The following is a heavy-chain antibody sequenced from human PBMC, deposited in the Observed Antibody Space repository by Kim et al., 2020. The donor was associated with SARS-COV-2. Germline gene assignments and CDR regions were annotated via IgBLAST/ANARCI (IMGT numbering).Heavy chain of an antibody. Sequence: TSSNPSRKSRVTISVDTSKNQFSLKLSSVTAADTAVYYCAGAIVEWPYDYWGQGTLVTVSS. D-gene: IGHD3-3*01. J-gene: IGHJ4*02. V-gene: IGHV4-39*07. CDR3: AGAIVEWPYDY. CDR2: T.